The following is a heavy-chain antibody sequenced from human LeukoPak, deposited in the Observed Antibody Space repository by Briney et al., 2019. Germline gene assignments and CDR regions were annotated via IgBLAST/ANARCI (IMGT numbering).Heavy chain of an antibody. CDR3: ARVSFPDLWGYFDY. CDR2: IYYSEST. D-gene: IGHD3-16*02. CDR1: GGSISSSSYY. V-gene: IGHV4-39*07. Sequence: PSETLSLTCTVSGGSISSSSYYWGWIRQPPGKGLEWIGSIYYSESTYYNPSLKSRVTISVDTSKNQFSLKLRSVTAADTAVYYCARVSFPDLWGYFDYWGHGTLVTVSS. J-gene: IGHJ4*01.